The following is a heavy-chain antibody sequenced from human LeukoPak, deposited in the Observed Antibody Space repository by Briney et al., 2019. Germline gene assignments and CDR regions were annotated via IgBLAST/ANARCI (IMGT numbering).Heavy chain of an antibody. Sequence: GSLRLSCAASGFTFSDYYMSWIRQAPGKGLEWIGEINHSGSTNYNPSLKSRVTISVDTSKNQFSLKLSSVTAADTAVYYCARDRANEAAGTSENNWFDPWGQGTLVTVSS. CDR3: ARDRANEAAGTSENNWFDP. D-gene: IGHD6-13*01. V-gene: IGHV4-34*01. CDR2: INHSGST. CDR1: GFTFSDYY. J-gene: IGHJ5*02.